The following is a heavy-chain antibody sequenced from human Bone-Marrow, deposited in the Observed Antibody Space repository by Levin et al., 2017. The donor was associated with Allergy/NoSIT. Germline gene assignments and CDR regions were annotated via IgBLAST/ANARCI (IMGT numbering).Heavy chain of an antibody. CDR2: ISWDSAIT. J-gene: IGHJ5*02. CDR3: TKDVHDRSSPTSAS. CDR1: GFNFDDHT. V-gene: IGHV3-43*01. D-gene: IGHD6-6*01. Sequence: GGSLRLSCAASGFNFDDHTMHWVRQVPGKGLEWVSLISWDSAITYYADSVKGRFTISRDNSKDSLYLQMNSLRTEDTAVYYCTKDVHDRSSPTSASWGQGTLVTVSS.